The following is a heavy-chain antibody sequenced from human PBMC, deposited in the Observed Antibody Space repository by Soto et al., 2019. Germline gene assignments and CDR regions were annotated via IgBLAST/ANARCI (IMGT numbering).Heavy chain of an antibody. CDR2: ISYDGSNK. D-gene: IGHD2-15*01. Sequence: QGQLVESGGGVVQPGRSLRLSCAASGFTFSSYAMHWVRQAPGKGLAWVAVISYDGSNKYYADAVKGRFTISRDNSKNTLYLQMKSLRAEGTAVYYCAREGSSGAASYFYYLGQGPLVTVS. CDR1: GFTFSSYA. V-gene: IGHV3-30-3*01. J-gene: IGHJ4*02. CDR3: AREGSSGAASYFYY.